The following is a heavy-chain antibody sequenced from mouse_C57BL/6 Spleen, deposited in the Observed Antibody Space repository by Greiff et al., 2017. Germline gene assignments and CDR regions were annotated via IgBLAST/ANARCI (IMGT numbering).Heavy chain of an antibody. V-gene: IGHV2-2*01. CDR2: IWSGGST. CDR1: GFSLTSYG. J-gene: IGHJ2*01. Sequence: VQLVESGPGLVQPSQSLSITCTVSGFSLTSYGVYWVRQSPGKGLEWVGVIWSGGSTDYNAAFISRLSISKDNPKSQVFFKMTSLQADDTAIYYCARSDLYFDYWGQGTTLTVSS. CDR3: ARSDLYFDY.